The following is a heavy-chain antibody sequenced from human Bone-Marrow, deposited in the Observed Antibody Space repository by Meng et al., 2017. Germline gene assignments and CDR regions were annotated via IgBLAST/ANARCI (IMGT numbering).Heavy chain of an antibody. J-gene: IGHJ4*02. CDR2: FHHSGTT. Sequence: HQWRPGLVQRSVNLSRPCGASGASVSTGYCWSWVRQPPGKGREWIGVFHHSGTTNYNPSLRSRVTISVDTSKNQFSLRLTSVTAADTAVYYCAASPGWWRIDSWGQGTLVTASS. V-gene: IGHV4-4*02. D-gene: IGHD6-19*01. CDR3: AASPGWWRIDS. CDR1: GASVSTGYC.